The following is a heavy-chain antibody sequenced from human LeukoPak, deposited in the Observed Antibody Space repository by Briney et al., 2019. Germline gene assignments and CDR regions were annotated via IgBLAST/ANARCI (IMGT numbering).Heavy chain of an antibody. D-gene: IGHD1-1*01. V-gene: IGHV1-2*02. CDR2: INPNSGGT. J-gene: IGHJ3*02. Sequence: ASVKVSCKASGYTFTGYYMHWVRQAPGQGLEWMGWINPNSGGTNYAQKFQGRVTMTRDTSISTAYMELSRLRSDDTAVYYCARQYNWNDDAFDIWGQGTMVTVSS. CDR3: ARQYNWNDDAFDI. CDR1: GYTFTGYY.